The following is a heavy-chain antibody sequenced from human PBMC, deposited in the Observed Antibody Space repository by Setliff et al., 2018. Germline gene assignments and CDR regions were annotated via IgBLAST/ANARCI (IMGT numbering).Heavy chain of an antibody. V-gene: IGHV4-59*11. CDR2: IYYSGST. CDR3: ARDEGSVYDILTGYYNSIHWFDP. D-gene: IGHD3-9*01. CDR1: GGSISSHY. J-gene: IGHJ5*02. Sequence: SETLSLTCTVSGGSISSHYWSWIRQPPGKGLEWIGYIYYSGSTNYNPSLKSRVAISVDTSKNQFSLKLSSVTAADTAVYYCARDEGSVYDILTGYYNSIHWFDPWGQGTLVTVSS.